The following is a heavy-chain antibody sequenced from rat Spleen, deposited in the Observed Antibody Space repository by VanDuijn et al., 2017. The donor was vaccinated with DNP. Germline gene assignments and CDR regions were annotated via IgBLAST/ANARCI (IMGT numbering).Heavy chain of an antibody. CDR3: ARPDA. J-gene: IGHJ4*01. CDR1: GFTFNNYW. Sequence: EVQLEESGGGLVQPSQTLSLTCTVSGFTFNNYWMTWIRQVPGKGLEWFASITSSGSNTYYRDSVKGRFTVSRDNAKSTLYLQMDSLRSEDTATYYCARPDAWGQGTSVTVSS. CDR2: ITSSGSNT. V-gene: IGHV5-31*01.